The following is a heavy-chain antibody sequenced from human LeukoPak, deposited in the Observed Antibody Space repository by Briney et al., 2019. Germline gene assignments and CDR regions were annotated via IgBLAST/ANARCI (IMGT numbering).Heavy chain of an antibody. CDR2: IYSGGST. J-gene: IGHJ4*02. Sequence: GGSLRLSCAASGFTASSNYMSWVRQAPGKGLEWVSVIYSGGSTYYADSVKGRFTISRDNSKNTLYLQMNSLRAEDTAVYYCARGPPPRYSSGWNYFDYWGQGTLVTVSS. D-gene: IGHD6-19*01. V-gene: IGHV3-66*01. CDR1: GFTASSNY. CDR3: ARGPPPRYSSGWNYFDY.